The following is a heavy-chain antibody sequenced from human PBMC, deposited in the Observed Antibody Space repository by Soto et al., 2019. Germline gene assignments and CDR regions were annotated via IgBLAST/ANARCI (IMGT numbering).Heavy chain of an antibody. V-gene: IGHV1-18*04. J-gene: IGHJ5*02. CDR1: GYTFTSYG. D-gene: IGHD2-2*01. CDR2: ISAYNGNT. CDR3: ARDTRDLYCSSTSCYPYNWFDP. Sequence: ASVKVSCKASGYTFTSYGISWVRQAPGQGLEWMGWISAYNGNTNYAQKLQGRVTMTTDTSTSTAYMELRSLRSDDTAVYYCARDTRDLYCSSTSCYPYNWFDPWGQATLVTVSS.